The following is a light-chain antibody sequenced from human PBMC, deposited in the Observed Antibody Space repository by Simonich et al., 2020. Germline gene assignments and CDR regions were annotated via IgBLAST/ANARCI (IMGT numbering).Light chain of an antibody. J-gene: IGKJ4*01. CDR1: QSISSW. CDR2: KAS. V-gene: IGKV1-5*03. Sequence: DIQMTQSPSTLSASVGDRVTITCRASQSISSWLAWYQPKPGKAPKLLIYKASSLESGVPSRFSGSGSGTDFTLTISSLQPEDFATYYCQQFNNYPRLTFGGGTKVEIK. CDR3: QQFNNYPRLT.